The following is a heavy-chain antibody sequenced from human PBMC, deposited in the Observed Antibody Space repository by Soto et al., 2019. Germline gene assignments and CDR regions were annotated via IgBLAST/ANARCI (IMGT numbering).Heavy chain of an antibody. CDR1: GFTFSSYS. Sequence: GGSLRLSCAASGFTFSSYSMNWVRQAPGKGLEWVSYISSSSSTIYYADFVKGRFTISRDNAKNSLYLQMNSLRDEDTAVYYCAIERSGVNTMDVWGQGTLVTVSS. J-gene: IGHJ4*02. CDR3: AIERSGVNTMDV. CDR2: ISSSSSTI. D-gene: IGHD3-10*01. V-gene: IGHV3-48*02.